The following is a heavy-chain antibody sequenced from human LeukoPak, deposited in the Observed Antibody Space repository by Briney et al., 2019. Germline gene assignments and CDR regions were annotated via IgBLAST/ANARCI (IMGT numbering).Heavy chain of an antibody. CDR2: FDPGFGT. Sequence: GGSLRLSCAASGFNFSTPSLHWVRQAPGRGLEWVSPFDPGFGTYYPDSLKGRFTISRDNSKNTLFLQMNSLRAEDTAVYYCARSSGWWSLDYWGQGTLVTVSS. V-gene: IGHV3-23*01. D-gene: IGHD6-19*01. CDR1: GFNFSTPS. CDR3: ARSSGWWSLDY. J-gene: IGHJ4*02.